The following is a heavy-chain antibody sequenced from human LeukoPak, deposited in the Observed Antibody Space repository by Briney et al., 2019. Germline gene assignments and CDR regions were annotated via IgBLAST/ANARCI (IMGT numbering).Heavy chain of an antibody. Sequence: GGSLRLSCAASGFTFSNYAMTWVRQAPGKGLEWVSAITGSGGGTYYADSVKGRFTISRDNAKNTLYLQMNSLRPEDTAVYYCSKEGYGLGCYYNDFWGQGTLVTVSS. CDR2: ITGSGGGT. J-gene: IGHJ4*02. V-gene: IGHV3-23*01. CDR3: SKEGYGLGCYYNDF. D-gene: IGHD3-10*01. CDR1: GFTFSNYA.